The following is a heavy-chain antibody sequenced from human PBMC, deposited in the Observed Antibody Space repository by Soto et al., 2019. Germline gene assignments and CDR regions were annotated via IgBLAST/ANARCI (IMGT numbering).Heavy chain of an antibody. CDR1: GYAFTSYV. V-gene: IGHV1-18*01. CDR2: ISAYNGNT. CDR3: ARGGWCSGGSCYSRLTYYYGMDV. Sequence: ASVKVSCKASGYAFTSYVISWVRQAPGQGLEWMGWISAYNGNTNYAQKLQGRVTMTTDTSTSTAYMELRSLRSDDTAVYYCARGGWCSGGSCYSRLTYYYGMDVWGQGTTVTVSS. D-gene: IGHD2-15*01. J-gene: IGHJ6*02.